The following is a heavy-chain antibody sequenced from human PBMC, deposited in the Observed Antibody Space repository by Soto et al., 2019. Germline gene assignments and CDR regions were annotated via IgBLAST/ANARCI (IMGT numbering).Heavy chain of an antibody. CDR3: ARQQSGLDY. V-gene: IGHV1-2*04. CDR2: INPNSGDT. CDR1: GYTFTGYY. J-gene: IGHJ4*02. Sequence: QVQLVQSGAEVKKPGASVKVSCKTSGYTFTGYYMHWVRQAPGQGLEWMGWINPNSGDTNYAQKFQGWVTMTRDTSSSTAYMALSRLTSDDTAVYDCARQQSGLDYWGQGTLVTVSS. D-gene: IGHD6-13*01.